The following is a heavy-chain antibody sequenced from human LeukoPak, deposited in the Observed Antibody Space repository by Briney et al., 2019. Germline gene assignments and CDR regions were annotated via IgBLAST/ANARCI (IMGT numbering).Heavy chain of an antibody. CDR1: GGSISSYY. D-gene: IGHD1-26*01. CDR3: ARRSIVGAQANAFDI. CDR2: IYTSGST. Sequence: KPSETLSLTCTVSGGSISSYYWSWIRQPPGKGLEWIGYIYTSGSTNYNPSLKSRVTISVDTSKNQFSLKLSSVTAADTAVYYCARRSIVGAQANAFDIRGQGTMVTVSS. V-gene: IGHV4-4*09. J-gene: IGHJ3*02.